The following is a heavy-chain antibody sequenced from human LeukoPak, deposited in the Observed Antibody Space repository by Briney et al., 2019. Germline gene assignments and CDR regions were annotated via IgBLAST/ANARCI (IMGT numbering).Heavy chain of an antibody. Sequence: PSETLSLTCAVYGGSFSGYYWSWIRQPPGKALEWIGYVYYSGITDYNPSLKSRVTISINTSKRQFSLNLSSVTAADTAVYYCSASNQLYLRGLFDYWGQGALVTVSS. CDR3: SASNQLYLRGLFDY. J-gene: IGHJ4*02. CDR2: VYYSGIT. D-gene: IGHD1-1*01. CDR1: GGSFSGYY. V-gene: IGHV4-59*01.